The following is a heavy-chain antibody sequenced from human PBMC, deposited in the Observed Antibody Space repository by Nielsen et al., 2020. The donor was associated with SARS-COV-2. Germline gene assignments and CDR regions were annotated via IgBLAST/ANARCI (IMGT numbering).Heavy chain of an antibody. D-gene: IGHD6-13*01. J-gene: IGHJ4*02. V-gene: IGHV3-21*01. Sequence: GGSLRLSCAASGFTFSSYSMNWVRQAPGKGLEWVSSISSSSSYIYYADSVKGRFTISRDNAKNSLYLQMNSLRAEDTAVYYCAREGAYSSSWLPFDYWGQGTLVTVSS. CDR3: AREGAYSSSWLPFDY. CDR2: ISSSSSYI. CDR1: GFTFSSYS.